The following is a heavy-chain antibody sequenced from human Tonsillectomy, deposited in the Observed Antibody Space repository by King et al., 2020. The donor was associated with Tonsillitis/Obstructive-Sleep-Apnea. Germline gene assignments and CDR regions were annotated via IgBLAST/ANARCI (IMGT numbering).Heavy chain of an antibody. CDR3: AREIAVAGTAFDY. J-gene: IGHJ4*02. V-gene: IGHV3-43*01. CDR1: GFTFDDYT. D-gene: IGHD6-19*01. Sequence: VQLVESGGVVVQPGGSLRLSCAASGFTFDDYTMHWVRQAPGKGLEWVSLISWDGGSTYYADSVKGRFNISRDNRKNSLYLQMNSLRTEDTALYYCAREIAVAGTAFDYWGQGTLVTVSS. CDR2: ISWDGGST.